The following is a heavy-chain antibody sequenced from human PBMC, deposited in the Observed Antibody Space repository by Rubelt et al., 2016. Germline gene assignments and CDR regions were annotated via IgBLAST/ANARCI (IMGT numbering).Heavy chain of an antibody. V-gene: IGHV4-59*08. CDR2: IYYSGST. CDR3: ARRAEQLLVGYNWFDP. J-gene: IGHJ5*02. Sequence: QLQLQESGPGLVKPSETLSLTCTVSGGSISSYYWSWIRQPPGKGLEWIGYIYYSGSTNYNPSLKSRVTISVYTSKNQFSLKLGAVTAADTAVYYCARRAEQLLVGYNWFDPWGQGTLVTVSS. D-gene: IGHD6-19*01. CDR1: GGSISSYY.